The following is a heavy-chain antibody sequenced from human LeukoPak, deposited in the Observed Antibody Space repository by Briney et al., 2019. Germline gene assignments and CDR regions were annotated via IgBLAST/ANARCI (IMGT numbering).Heavy chain of an antibody. J-gene: IGHJ3*02. CDR1: GFTFSSYS. D-gene: IGHD2-15*01. CDR3: TTETAYCSGGSCYWVSRYAFDI. Sequence: GSLRLSCAASGFTFSSYSMNWVRQAPGKGLEWVSSSSSSSYVYYADSVKGRFTISRDNAKNSLYLQMNSLKTEDTAVYYCTTETAYCSGGSCYWVSRYAFDIWGQGTMVTVSS. V-gene: IGHV3-21*03. CDR2: SSSSSYV.